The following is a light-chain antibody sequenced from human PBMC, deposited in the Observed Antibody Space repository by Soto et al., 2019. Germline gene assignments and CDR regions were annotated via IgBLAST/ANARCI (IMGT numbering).Light chain of an antibody. J-gene: IGKJ4*01. CDR2: GAS. CDR3: QQYNDWPLT. Sequence: EIVMTQSPATLSVSPGERVTLSCRASESVSSNLAWYQQKPGQAPRLLIQGASTRATDIPARISGSGSGTDFTLSISSLQSEDFAVYYCQQYNDWPLTFGGGNKVEIK. CDR1: ESVSSN. V-gene: IGKV3-15*01.